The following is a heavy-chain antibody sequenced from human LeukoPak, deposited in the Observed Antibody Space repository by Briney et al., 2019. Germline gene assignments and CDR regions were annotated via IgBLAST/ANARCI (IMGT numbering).Heavy chain of an antibody. J-gene: IGHJ6*02. CDR1: GYSFGSFG. D-gene: IGHD4-17*01. Sequence: GASVKVSCKASGYSFGSFGINWVRQAPGQGLEWMGWISAYNGNTNYAQKVQGRVTMTTDTSTSTAYMDLMNLRSDDTAVYYCARQRRAVTTSARIYGMDVWGQGTTVTVSS. CDR3: ARQRRAVTTSARIYGMDV. V-gene: IGHV1-18*01. CDR2: ISAYNGNT.